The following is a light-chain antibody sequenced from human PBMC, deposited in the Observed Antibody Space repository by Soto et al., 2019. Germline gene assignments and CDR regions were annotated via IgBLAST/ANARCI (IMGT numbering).Light chain of an antibody. CDR1: SSDIGIYKY. CDR3: SSYTTSSTRV. Sequence: QSVLTQPASVSGSPGQSIAISCTGSSSDIGIYKYVSWYQQHPGKVPKLIIYEVTNRPSGVSNRFSGSKSGNTASLTISGLQAEDEADYYCSSYTTSSTRVFGPGTKLTRP. J-gene: IGLJ1*01. CDR2: EVT. V-gene: IGLV2-14*01.